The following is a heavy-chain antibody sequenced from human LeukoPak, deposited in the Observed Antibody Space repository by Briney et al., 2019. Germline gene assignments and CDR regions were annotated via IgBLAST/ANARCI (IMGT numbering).Heavy chain of an antibody. J-gene: IGHJ6*03. CDR1: GYTFTSYD. V-gene: IGHV1-8*01. Sequence: ASVKVSCKASGYTFTSYDINWVRQATGQGLEWMGWMNPNSGNTGYAQKFQGRVTMTRNTSISTAYMELSSLRSEDTAVYYCARAATGRGFYYYYYMDVWGKGTTVTISS. CDR2: MNPNSGNT. D-gene: IGHD3-10*01. CDR3: ARAATGRGFYYYYYMDV.